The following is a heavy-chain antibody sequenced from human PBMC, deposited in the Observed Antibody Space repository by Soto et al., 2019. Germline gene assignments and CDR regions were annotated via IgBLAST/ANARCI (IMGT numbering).Heavy chain of an antibody. J-gene: IGHJ5*02. CDR1: GGTFSNYA. V-gene: IGHV1-69*15. D-gene: IGHD2-15*01. Sequence: QVQLVQSGAELKKPGSSVKVSCKASGGTFSNYAITWVRQAPGQGLEWLGRTIPIFGTTDYAQKFQGRATITADESSTPAYMEGSSLRSDEAAVYYCAKDGGREGYFGNWFDPWGQGTLVTVSS. CDR3: AKDGGREGYFGNWFDP. CDR2: TIPIFGTT.